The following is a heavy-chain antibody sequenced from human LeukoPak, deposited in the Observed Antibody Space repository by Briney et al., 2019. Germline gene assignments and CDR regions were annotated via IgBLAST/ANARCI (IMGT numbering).Heavy chain of an antibody. D-gene: IGHD5-18*01. J-gene: IGHJ3*02. CDR2: IYYSGST. V-gene: IGHV4-61*08. Sequence: SETLSLTCTVSGGSISSSGYYWGWIRQPPGKGLEWIGYIYYSGSTNYNPSLKRRVTISVDTSKNQFSLKLSSVTAADTAVYYCARVSVDTTAVTFDIWGQGTMVTVSS. CDR3: ARVSVDTTAVTFDI. CDR1: GGSISSSGYY.